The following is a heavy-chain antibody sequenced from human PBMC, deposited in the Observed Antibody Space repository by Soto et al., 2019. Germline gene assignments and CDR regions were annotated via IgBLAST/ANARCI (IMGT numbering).Heavy chain of an antibody. V-gene: IGHV4-38-2*01. Sequence: SETLSLTCAVSGYSISSGYYVGWIRQPPGKGLEWIGSIYPSRSTYSNPSLKSRVTISRDTSKNQFSLKLTSVTAADTALYYCGKVLVGATGHTDSDSWGPGTLVTVSS. D-gene: IGHD2-15*01. CDR3: GKVLVGATGHTDSDS. CDR2: IYPSRST. CDR1: GYSISSGYY. J-gene: IGHJ4*02.